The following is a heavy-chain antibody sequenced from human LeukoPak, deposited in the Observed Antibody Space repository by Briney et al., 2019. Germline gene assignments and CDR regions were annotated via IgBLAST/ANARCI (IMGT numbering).Heavy chain of an antibody. CDR3: ARVMGDYYASGAPRAFDI. V-gene: IGHV3-7*02. Sequence: QAGGSLRLSCAASGFTFSNYWMIWVRQAPGKGLEWVGNIKQDGSEKRYADSVRGRFSISRDNAQTSLYLQMNSLRDEDTAVYCCARVMGDYYASGAPRAFDIWGQGTMVTVSS. J-gene: IGHJ3*02. D-gene: IGHD3-22*01. CDR2: IKQDGSEK. CDR1: GFTFSNYW.